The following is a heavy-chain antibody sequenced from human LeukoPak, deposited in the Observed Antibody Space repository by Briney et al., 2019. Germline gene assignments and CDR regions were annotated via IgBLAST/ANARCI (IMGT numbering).Heavy chain of an antibody. Sequence: PSETLSLTCTVSGGSIRSSSYYWGWIRQPPGKGLEWIGSIYYSGSTNYNPSLKSRVTISVDTSKNQFSLKLSSVTAADTAVYYCARSIGYYYDSSGYYQLKDYYYYYYMDVWGKGTTVTVSS. CDR1: GGSIRSSSYY. CDR3: ARSIGYYYDSSGYYQLKDYYYYYYMDV. J-gene: IGHJ6*03. CDR2: IYYSGST. D-gene: IGHD3-22*01. V-gene: IGHV4-39*07.